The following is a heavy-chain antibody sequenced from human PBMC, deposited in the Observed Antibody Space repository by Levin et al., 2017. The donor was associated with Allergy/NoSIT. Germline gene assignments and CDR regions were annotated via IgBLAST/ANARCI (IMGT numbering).Heavy chain of an antibody. CDR2: ISGTSSAI. Sequence: LSLTCAASGFTFRDSYMSWIRQAPGKGLELVSYISGTSSAIIYADSVKGRFTISRDNAQNSLYLQMNSLRAEDTAVYFCARGPVAAAAHYWGQGTLVTVSS. CDR1: GFTFRDSY. J-gene: IGHJ4*02. D-gene: IGHD6-13*01. V-gene: IGHV3-11*05. CDR3: ARGPVAAAAHY.